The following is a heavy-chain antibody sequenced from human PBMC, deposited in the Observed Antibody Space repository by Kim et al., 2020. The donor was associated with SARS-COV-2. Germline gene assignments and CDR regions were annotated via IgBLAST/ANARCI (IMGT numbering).Heavy chain of an antibody. V-gene: IGHV7-4-1*02. Sequence: ASVKVSCKASGYTFTSYAMNWVRQAPGQGLEWMGWINTNTGNPTYAQGFKGRFVFSLDTSVSTAYLQISSLKAEDTAVYYCAREDIVVVPAAWGVSYYYYGMDVWGQGTTVTVSS. D-gene: IGHD2-2*01. CDR3: AREDIVVVPAAWGVSYYYYGMDV. CDR2: INTNTGNP. CDR1: GYTFTSYA. J-gene: IGHJ6*02.